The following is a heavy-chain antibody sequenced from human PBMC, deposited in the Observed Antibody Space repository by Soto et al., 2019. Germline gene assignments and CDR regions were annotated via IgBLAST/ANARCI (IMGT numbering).Heavy chain of an antibody. J-gene: IGHJ3*01. CDR2: IQQDGSVQ. V-gene: IGHV3-7*01. D-gene: IGHD1-26*01. CDR3: ARERTPDTTTNYYDALDF. CDR1: GFTFRTDW. Sequence: EVQLVESGGGLVQPGESLRLSCAASGFTFRTDWMTWVRQAPGKGLEWVANIQQDGSVQHYVDSVRGRFTISRDNAKNSLYLQMDSLRDEDTALYYCARERTPDTTTNYYDALDFWAHGTMVTVSS.